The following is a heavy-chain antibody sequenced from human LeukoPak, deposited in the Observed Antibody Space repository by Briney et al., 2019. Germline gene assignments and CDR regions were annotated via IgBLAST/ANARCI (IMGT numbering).Heavy chain of an antibody. CDR2: ISGSGDST. D-gene: IGHD3-10*01. CDR1: GFTFSDYY. CDR3: AKDRGIISDY. V-gene: IGHV3-23*01. Sequence: PGGSLRLSCAASGFTFSDYYMSWIRQAPGKGLEWVSAISGSGDSTYYAGSVKGRFTISRDNSKNTLYLQMNSLRVEDTAVYYCAKDRGIISDYWGQGTLVTVSS. J-gene: IGHJ4*02.